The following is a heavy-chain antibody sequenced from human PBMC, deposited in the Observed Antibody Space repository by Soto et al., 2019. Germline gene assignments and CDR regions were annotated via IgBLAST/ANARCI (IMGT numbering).Heavy chain of an antibody. Sequence: EVQLLESGGGLVQPGGSLRLSCAASGFTFSSFTMNWVRQAPGNGLEWVSGISGRGGGTYYADSVKGRFTISRDNSENTLYLQMNSLRAEDTAVYYCAKVAIGDSYYYGMDVWGPGTTVTVSS. J-gene: IGHJ6*02. V-gene: IGHV3-23*01. CDR3: AKVAIGDSYYYGMDV. CDR1: GFTFSSFT. D-gene: IGHD2-21*02. CDR2: ISGRGGGT.